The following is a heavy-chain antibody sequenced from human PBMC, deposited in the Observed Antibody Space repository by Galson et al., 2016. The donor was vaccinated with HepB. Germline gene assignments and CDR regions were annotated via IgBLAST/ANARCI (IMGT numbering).Heavy chain of an antibody. Sequence: SETLSLTCTVSGASVSDYFWSWIRQPPGEGLEWIGYTSYIRSANYNPSLKSRITISVDTSKNQISLRLNSVTATDTAVYYCARYSSGLSGYYYGMDVWGQGTTVTVSS. CDR2: TSYIRSA. CDR3: ARYSSGLSGYYYGMDV. J-gene: IGHJ6*02. D-gene: IGHD3-22*01. CDR1: GASVSDYF. V-gene: IGHV4-59*02.